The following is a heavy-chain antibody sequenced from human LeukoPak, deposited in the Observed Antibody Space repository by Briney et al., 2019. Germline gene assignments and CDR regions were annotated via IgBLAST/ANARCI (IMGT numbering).Heavy chain of an antibody. Sequence: GGSLRLSCAASGFTLSSYAMSWVRQAPGKGLEWVSAISVSGGSTYYADSVKGRFTISRDNSKNTLYLQMNSLRAEDTAVYHCAKDTFYGSGSYYPLYYFDYWGQGTLVTVSS. CDR2: ISVSGGST. D-gene: IGHD3-10*01. CDR1: GFTLSSYA. CDR3: AKDTFYGSGSYYPLYYFDY. J-gene: IGHJ4*02. V-gene: IGHV3-23*01.